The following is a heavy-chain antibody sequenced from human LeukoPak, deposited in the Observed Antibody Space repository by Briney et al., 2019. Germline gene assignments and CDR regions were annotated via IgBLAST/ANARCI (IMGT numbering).Heavy chain of an antibody. CDR1: GFTFSSYS. Sequence: PGGFLRLSCAASGFTFSSYSMNWVRQAPGKGLEWVSSISSSSSYIYYADSVKGRFTISRDNAKNSLYLQMNSLRAEDTAVYYCARDQADYYDSSGYYYAYWGQGTLVAVSS. D-gene: IGHD3-22*01. V-gene: IGHV3-21*01. CDR3: ARDQADYYDSSGYYYAY. J-gene: IGHJ4*02. CDR2: ISSSSSYI.